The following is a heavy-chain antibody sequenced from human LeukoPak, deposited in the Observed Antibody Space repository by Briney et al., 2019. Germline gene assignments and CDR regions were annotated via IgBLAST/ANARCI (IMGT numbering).Heavy chain of an antibody. CDR1: GGTFSSYA. Sequence: SVKVSCKASGGTFSSYAISWVRQAPGQGLEWMGGIIPIFGTANYAQKFQGRVTITADKSTSTAYMELSSLRSEDTAVYYCASAVSLSGSYRPLDYWGQGTLVTVSS. J-gene: IGHJ4*02. CDR3: ASAVSLSGSYRPLDY. D-gene: IGHD3-16*02. CDR2: IIPIFGTA. V-gene: IGHV1-69*06.